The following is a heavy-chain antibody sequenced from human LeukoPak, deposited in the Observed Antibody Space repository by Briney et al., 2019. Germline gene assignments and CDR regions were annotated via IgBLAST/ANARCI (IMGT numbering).Heavy chain of an antibody. CDR1: GASISSFY. CDR2: TSDTGST. CDR3: ATGYYEPHEH. V-gene: IGHV4-59*01. Sequence: SETLSLTCTVSGASISSFYWNWIRQSPGKGLEWIGCTSDTGSTKYNPALQSRVTISVDTSKNQFSLQLTSVTSADTAVYFCATGYYEPHEHWGQGTRVSACS. D-gene: IGHD3-22*01. J-gene: IGHJ1*01.